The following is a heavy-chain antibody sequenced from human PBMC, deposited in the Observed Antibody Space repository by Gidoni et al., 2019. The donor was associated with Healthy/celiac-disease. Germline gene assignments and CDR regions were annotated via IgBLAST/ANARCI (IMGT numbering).Heavy chain of an antibody. CDR3: AKDQAVADLLFDY. CDR1: GFPFSSYA. D-gene: IGHD6-19*01. CDR2: ISGRGGST. V-gene: IGHV3-23*01. Sequence: EVQLFESGGGLVQPGGSLSLSCAASGFPFSSYAMSWVRQAPGKGLGGVSAISGRGGSTYYADSVKGRFTISRDNSKNTLYLQMNSLRAEDTAVYYCAKDQAVADLLFDYWGQGTLVTVSS. J-gene: IGHJ4*02.